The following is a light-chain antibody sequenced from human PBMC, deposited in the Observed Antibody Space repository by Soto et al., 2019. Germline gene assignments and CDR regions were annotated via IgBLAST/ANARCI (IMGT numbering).Light chain of an antibody. V-gene: IGLV1-40*01. CDR3: QSYDSSLSGWV. CDR2: GNS. Sequence: QSVLTQPPSVSGAPGQRVTISCTGSSSNIGAGYDVHWYQQLPGTAPKLLIYGNSNRPSGVPDRFSGSKSGTSASLAITGLQAEDEADYYCQSYDSSLSGWVFGAATKLTDL. J-gene: IGLJ3*02. CDR1: SSNIGAGYD.